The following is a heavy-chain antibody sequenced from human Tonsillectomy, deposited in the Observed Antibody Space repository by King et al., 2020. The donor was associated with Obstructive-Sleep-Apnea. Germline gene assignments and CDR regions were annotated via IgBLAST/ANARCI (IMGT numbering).Heavy chain of an antibody. Sequence: VQLQESGPGLVKPSETLSLTCRVSGGSIINSFWSWIRQPPGKGLVWIGYIYYNGSATYNPSLKSRVSMSVDTSKNQFSLELRSVTAADTAVYYCAREGGTSGNYWGQGTLVTVSS. J-gene: IGHJ4*02. D-gene: IGHD1-1*01. CDR3: AREGGTSGNY. CDR1: GGSIINSF. CDR2: IYYNGSA. V-gene: IGHV4-59*12.